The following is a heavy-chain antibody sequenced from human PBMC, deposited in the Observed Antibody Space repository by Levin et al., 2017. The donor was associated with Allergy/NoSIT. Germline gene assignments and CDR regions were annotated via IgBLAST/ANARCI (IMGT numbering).Heavy chain of an antibody. D-gene: IGHD6-6*01. CDR3: VIAARPLNWFDP. Sequence: SETLSLTCTVSGGSVSSGSYYWSWIRQPPGKGLEWIGYIYYSGSTNYNPSLKSRVTISVDTSKNQFSLKLSSVTAADTAVYYCVIAARPLNWFDPWGQGTLVTVSS. CDR2: IYYSGST. J-gene: IGHJ5*02. V-gene: IGHV4-61*01. CDR1: GGSVSSGSYY.